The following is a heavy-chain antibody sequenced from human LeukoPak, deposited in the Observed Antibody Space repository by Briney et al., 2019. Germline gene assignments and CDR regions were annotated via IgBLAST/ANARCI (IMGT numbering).Heavy chain of an antibody. J-gene: IGHJ4*02. CDR2: IRYDECNK. V-gene: IGHV3-30*02. CDR3: GRAAAGTY. CDR1: GFTFSKYG. D-gene: IGHD6-13*01. Sequence: GWALRLSCPACGFTFSKYGLHWLRQAPGKGLAGVAFIRYDECNKYYADSVKGRFTISRDNSKNTLYLQMNSLRAEDTAVYYCGRAAAGTYWRQGTLVTVSA.